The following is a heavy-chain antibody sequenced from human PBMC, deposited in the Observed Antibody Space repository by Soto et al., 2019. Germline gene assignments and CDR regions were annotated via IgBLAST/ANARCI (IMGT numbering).Heavy chain of an antibody. CDR2: IYYSGST. J-gene: IGHJ6*02. D-gene: IGHD6-19*01. V-gene: IGHV4-59*01. CDR3: GRYKVDIGVSGTRCYCDMDV. CDR1: GGSISNYY. Sequence: PSETLSLTCTVSGGSISNYYWSWIRQPPGKGLEWIGYIYYSGSTNYNPSLKSRVTISVETSKTQFSLKLISVPAADTAETYCGRYKVDIGVSGTRCYCDMDVWGQETT.